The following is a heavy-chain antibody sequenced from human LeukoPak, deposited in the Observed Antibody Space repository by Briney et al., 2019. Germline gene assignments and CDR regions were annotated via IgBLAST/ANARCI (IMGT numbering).Heavy chain of an antibody. V-gene: IGHV3-21*01. CDR3: ARASAVAGTRDY. D-gene: IGHD6-19*01. CDR2: ISSGSSHT. Sequence: GGALRLSCAASGFSFNTHSMNWVRQSPGKGLEWVSSISSGSSHTHYADSMKGRFTISRDNAKNSLYLQMNSLRAEDSALYYCARASAVAGTRDYWGQGTLVTVSS. J-gene: IGHJ4*02. CDR1: GFSFNTHS.